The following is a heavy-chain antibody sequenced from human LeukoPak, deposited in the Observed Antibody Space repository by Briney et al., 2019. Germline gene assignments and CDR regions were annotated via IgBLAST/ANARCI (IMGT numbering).Heavy chain of an antibody. Sequence: ASVKVSCKASGYTFTGYYMHWVRQAPGQGLEWMGRINPNSGGTNYAQKFQGRVTMTRDTSISTAYMELSRLRSDDTAVYYCARLAAASTTYYYYYYMDVWGKGTTVTVSS. V-gene: IGHV1-2*06. CDR2: INPNSGGT. J-gene: IGHJ6*03. D-gene: IGHD6-13*01. CDR1: GYTFTGYY. CDR3: ARLAAASTTYYYYYYMDV.